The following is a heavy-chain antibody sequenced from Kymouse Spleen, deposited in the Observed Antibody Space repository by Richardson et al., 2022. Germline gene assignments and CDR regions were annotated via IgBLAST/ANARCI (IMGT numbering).Heavy chain of an antibody. CDR1: GFTFDDYA. J-gene: IGHJ6*02. V-gene: IGHV3-9*01. Sequence: EVQLVESGGGLVQPGRSLRLSCAASGFTFDDYAMHWVRQAPGKGLEWVSGISWNSGSIGYADSVKGRFTISRDNAKNSLYLQMNSLRAEDTALYYCAKDISDSYYYYYYGMDVWGQGTTVTVSS. D-gene: IGHD2-21*02,IGHD4-17*01. CDR2: ISWNSGSI. CDR3: AKDISDSYYYYYYGMDV.